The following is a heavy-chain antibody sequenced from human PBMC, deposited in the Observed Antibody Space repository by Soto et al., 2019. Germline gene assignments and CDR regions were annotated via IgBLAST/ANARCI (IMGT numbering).Heavy chain of an antibody. CDR1: GGTFSSYA. J-gene: IGHJ4*02. CDR2: IIPIFGTA. V-gene: IGHV1-69*13. Sequence: GASVKVSCKASGGTFSSYAISWVRQAPGQGLEWMGGIIPIFGTANYAQKFQGRVTITADESTSTAYMELSSLRSEDTAVYYCARAAGVYDSSGYYLRWGQGTLVTVSS. D-gene: IGHD3-22*01. CDR3: ARAAGVYDSSGYYLR.